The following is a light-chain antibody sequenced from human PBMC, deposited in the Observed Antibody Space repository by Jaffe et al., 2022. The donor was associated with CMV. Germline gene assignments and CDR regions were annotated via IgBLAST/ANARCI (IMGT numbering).Light chain of an antibody. CDR3: CSYGGSYTML. CDR2: DVS. CDR1: SSDIGGYNY. V-gene: IGLV2-11*01. Sequence: QSALTQPRSVSGSPGQSVTISCTGSSSDIGGYNYVSWYQHHPGKAPKLIIYDVSERPSGVPNRFSASKSGNTASLTISGLQAADEADYFCCSYGGSYTMLFGGRTQLTVL. J-gene: IGLJ2*01.